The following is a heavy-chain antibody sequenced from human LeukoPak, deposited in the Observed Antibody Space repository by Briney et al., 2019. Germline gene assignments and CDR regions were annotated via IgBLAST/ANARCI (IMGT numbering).Heavy chain of an antibody. CDR3: ARNDYGDYAWFDP. CDR2: IYYSGST. J-gene: IGHJ5*02. D-gene: IGHD4-17*01. V-gene: IGHV4-30-4*01. Sequence: SWVRQAPGKGLEWIGYIYYSGSTYYNPSLKSRVTISVDTSKNQFSLKLSSVTAADTAVYYCARNDYGDYAWFDPWGQGTLVTVSS.